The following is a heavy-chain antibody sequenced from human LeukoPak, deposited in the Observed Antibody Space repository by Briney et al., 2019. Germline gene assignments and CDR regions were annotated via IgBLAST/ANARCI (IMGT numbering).Heavy chain of an antibody. J-gene: IGHJ4*02. CDR1: GYTFTDYY. D-gene: IGHD4-17*01. CDR3: ARPTATVTTSLKF. Sequence: GASVKVSCKASGYTFTDYYMHWVRQAPGQGPEWMGCINPNTGGTNYAQRFQGRVTMTRDTSISTAYMELSRLRSDDTAVYYCARPTATVTTSLKFWGQGNLVTVSS. CDR2: INPNTGGT. V-gene: IGHV1-2*02.